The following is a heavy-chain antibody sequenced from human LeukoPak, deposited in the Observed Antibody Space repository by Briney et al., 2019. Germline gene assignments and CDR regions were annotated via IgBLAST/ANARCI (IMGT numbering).Heavy chain of an antibody. Sequence: KPSETLSLTCAVYGRSFSGYYWSWIRQPPGKGLEWIGEINHSGSTNYNPSLKSRVTISVDTSKNQFSLKLSSVTAADTAVYYCAREPNYVWGSYRMNYAFDIWGQGTMVTVSS. V-gene: IGHV4-34*01. CDR2: INHSGST. D-gene: IGHD3-16*02. CDR3: AREPNYVWGSYRMNYAFDI. J-gene: IGHJ3*02. CDR1: GRSFSGYY.